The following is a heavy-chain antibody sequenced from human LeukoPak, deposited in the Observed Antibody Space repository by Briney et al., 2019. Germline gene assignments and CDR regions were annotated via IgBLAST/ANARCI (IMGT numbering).Heavy chain of an antibody. CDR1: GFTFSSYA. CDR3: AKPTQYSSSWFPFDY. Sequence: PGGSLRLSCAASGFTFSSYAMSWVRQAPGKGLEWVSAISGSGGSTYYADSVKGRFTISRDNSKNTLYLQMNSLRAEDTAVYYCAKPTQYSSSWFPFDYWGQGTLVTVSS. D-gene: IGHD6-13*01. J-gene: IGHJ4*02. V-gene: IGHV3-23*01. CDR2: ISGSGGST.